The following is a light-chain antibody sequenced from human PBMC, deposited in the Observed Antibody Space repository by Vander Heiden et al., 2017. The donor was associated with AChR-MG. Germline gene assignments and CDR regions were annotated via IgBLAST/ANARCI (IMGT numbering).Light chain of an antibody. CDR3: QQGIT. J-gene: IGKJ5*01. V-gene: IGKV3-15*01. CDR1: QSVSSN. CDR2: GAS. Sequence: EIVMTQSPATLSVSPGERATLSCRASQSVSSNLAWYQQNPGQAPRLLIYGASTRATGIPARFSGSGSGTEFTLTISSLQSEDFAVYYCQQGITFGQGTRLEIK.